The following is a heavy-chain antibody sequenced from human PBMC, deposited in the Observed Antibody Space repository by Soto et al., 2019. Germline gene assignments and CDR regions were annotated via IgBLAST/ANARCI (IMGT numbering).Heavy chain of an antibody. Sequence: EVQLLESGGGLVQPGGSLRLSCAASGFTFSSYAMSWVRQAPGKGLEWVSAISGSGGSTYYADSVKGRFTISRDNSKNTRYLQMNSLRAEDTAVYYCAKDRSRYSYGELYFDYWGQGTLVTVSS. CDR1: GFTFSSYA. V-gene: IGHV3-23*01. CDR2: ISGSGGST. CDR3: AKDRSRYSYGELYFDY. D-gene: IGHD5-18*01. J-gene: IGHJ4*02.